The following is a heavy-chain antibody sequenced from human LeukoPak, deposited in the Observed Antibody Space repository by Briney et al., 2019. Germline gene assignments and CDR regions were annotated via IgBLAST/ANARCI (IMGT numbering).Heavy chain of an antibody. D-gene: IGHD1-26*01. J-gene: IGHJ3*02. CDR1: GGSISSNNW. Sequence: PSETLSLTCAVSGGSISSNNWWSWVRQPPGKGLEWIGEIYHSGSTNYNPSLKSRVTISVDKSKNQFSLKLSSVTAADTAVYYCARVYSGTLPGGDAFDIWGQGTMVTVSS. CDR2: IYHSGST. V-gene: IGHV4-4*02. CDR3: ARVYSGTLPGGDAFDI.